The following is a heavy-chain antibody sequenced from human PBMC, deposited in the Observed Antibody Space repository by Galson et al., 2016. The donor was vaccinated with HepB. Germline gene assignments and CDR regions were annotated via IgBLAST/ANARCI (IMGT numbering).Heavy chain of an antibody. CDR3: ARDCCTSCYPNDAFDF. J-gene: IGHJ3*01. CDR1: GGSISSYY. D-gene: IGHD2-2*01. V-gene: IGHV4-59*01. CDR2: IYYSGST. Sequence: SETLSLTCTVSGGSISSYYWSWIRQPPGKGLEWIGYIYYSGSTNYNPSLKSRVTISVDTSKNQFSLKLSSVTAADTAVYYCARDCCTSCYPNDAFDFWGQGTMVTVSS.